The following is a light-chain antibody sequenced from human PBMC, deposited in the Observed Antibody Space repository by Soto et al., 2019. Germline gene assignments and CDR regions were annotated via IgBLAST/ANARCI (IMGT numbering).Light chain of an antibody. CDR3: QHYNSYSEA. CDR2: KAS. CDR1: QTIGSW. J-gene: IGKJ1*01. Sequence: DSQMTESPSTLSGSVGERVTIPCLASQTIGSWLAWYQQKPGKAPKLLIYKASTLKSGVPSRFSGSGSGTEFTLTISSLQPDDFATYYCQHYNSYSEAFGQGTKVDI. V-gene: IGKV1-5*03.